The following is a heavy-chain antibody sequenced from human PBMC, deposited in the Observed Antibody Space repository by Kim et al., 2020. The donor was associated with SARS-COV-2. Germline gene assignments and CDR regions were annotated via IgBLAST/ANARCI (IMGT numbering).Heavy chain of an antibody. J-gene: IGHJ4*02. V-gene: IGHV4-34*01. Sequence: SETLSLTCAVYGGSFSGYYWSWIRHPPGKGLEWIGEINHSGSTNYNPSLKSRVTISVDTSKNQFSLKLSSVTAADTAVYYCARGQYSSSWYGVKRHFDYWGQGTLVTVSS. CDR1: GGSFSGYY. CDR2: INHSGST. D-gene: IGHD6-13*01. CDR3: ARGQYSSSWYGVKRHFDY.